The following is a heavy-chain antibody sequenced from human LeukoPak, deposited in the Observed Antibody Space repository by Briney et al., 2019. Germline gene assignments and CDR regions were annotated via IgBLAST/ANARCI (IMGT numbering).Heavy chain of an antibody. D-gene: IGHD3-22*01. V-gene: IGHV3-7*03. CDR3: AKSSYYDSSGYYREYYFDY. CDR1: GFTFSSYW. Sequence: GGSLRLSCAASGFTFSSYWMNWARQAPGKGLEWVASINHNGNVNYYVDSVKGRFTISRDNSKNTLYLQMNSLRAEDTAVYYCAKSSYYDSSGYYREYYFDYWGQGTLVTVSS. J-gene: IGHJ4*02. CDR2: INHNGNVN.